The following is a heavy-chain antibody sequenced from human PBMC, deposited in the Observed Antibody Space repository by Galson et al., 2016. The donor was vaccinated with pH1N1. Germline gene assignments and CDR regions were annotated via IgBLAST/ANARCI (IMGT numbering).Heavy chain of an antibody. V-gene: IGHV2-70*01. CDR1: GFSLSTSGMC. CDR3: ARALYGDFGGYFDY. D-gene: IGHD4-17*01. CDR2: IDWDDDK. J-gene: IGHJ4*02. Sequence: PALVKPPQTLTLTCTFSGFSLSTSGMCVSWIRQPPGKALEWLALIDWDDDKYYSTSLKTRLTISKDTSKNQVVLTMTNMDPVGTATYYCARALYGDFGGYFDYWGQGTLVTVSS.